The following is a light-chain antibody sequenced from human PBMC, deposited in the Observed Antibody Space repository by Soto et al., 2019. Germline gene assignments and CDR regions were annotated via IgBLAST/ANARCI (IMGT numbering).Light chain of an antibody. CDR1: QSVSSSY. CDR2: GAS. J-gene: IGKJ1*01. Sequence: EIVLTQSPGTLSLSPGEGATLYCRASQSVSSSYLAWYQQKPGQAPRLLISGASSRATGIPDRFSGRGSGTDFTLTISRLEPEDFAVYYCQQYGTSPRTFGQGTKVDSK. CDR3: QQYGTSPRT. V-gene: IGKV3-20*01.